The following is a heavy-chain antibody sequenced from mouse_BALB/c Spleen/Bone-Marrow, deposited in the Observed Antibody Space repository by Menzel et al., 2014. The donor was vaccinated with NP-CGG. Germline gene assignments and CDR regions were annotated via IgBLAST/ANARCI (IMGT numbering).Heavy chain of an antibody. CDR1: GFSLTSYG. D-gene: IGHD3-1*01. V-gene: IGHV2-9*02. Sequence: VQLQESGPGLVAPSQSLSITCTVSGFSLTSYGVHWVRQPPGKGLEWLGVIWAGGSTNYNSALMARLGISEDNSKSQVFLKMNSLQTDDTAMYYCARDRGPPYWGQGTLVTVSA. J-gene: IGHJ3*01. CDR2: IWAGGST. CDR3: ARDRGPPY.